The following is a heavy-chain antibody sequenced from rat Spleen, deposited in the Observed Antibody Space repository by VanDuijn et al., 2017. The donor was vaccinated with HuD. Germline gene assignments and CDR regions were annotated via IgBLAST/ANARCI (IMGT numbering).Heavy chain of an antibody. V-gene: IGHV5-29*01. J-gene: IGHJ1*01. CDR3: ATHPYRYGVGYFDF. CDR2: TSYDDSST. CDR1: GFTFSDFF. D-gene: IGHD4-1*01. Sequence: EVQLVESGGGLVQPGKSLKLSCAASGFTFSDFFLAWVRQAPTKGLEWVATTSYDDSSTYYRDSVKGRFTISRDNAKSTLYLQMDSLRSEDTATYYCATHPYRYGVGYFDFWGPGTMVTVSS.